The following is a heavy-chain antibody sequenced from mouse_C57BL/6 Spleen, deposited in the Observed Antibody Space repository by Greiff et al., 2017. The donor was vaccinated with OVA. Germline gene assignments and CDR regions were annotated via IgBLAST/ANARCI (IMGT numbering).Heavy chain of an antibody. Sequence: VHVKQSGPELVKPGASVKMSCKASGYTFTSYVMHWVKQKPGQGLEWIGYIYPYNDGTKYNEKFKGKATLTSDKSSSTAYMELSSLTSEDSAVYYCARKGLRRGDYFDYWGQGTTLTVSS. CDR3: ARKGLRRGDYFDY. J-gene: IGHJ2*01. CDR2: IYPYNDGT. V-gene: IGHV1-14*01. D-gene: IGHD1-2*01. CDR1: GYTFTSYV.